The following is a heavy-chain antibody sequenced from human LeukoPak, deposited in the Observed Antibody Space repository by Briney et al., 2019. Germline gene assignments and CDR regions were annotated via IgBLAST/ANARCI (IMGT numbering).Heavy chain of an antibody. V-gene: IGHV4-34*01. CDR2: INQSGST. Sequence: SETLSLTCAVYGGSFSGYYWSWIRQPPGKGLEWIGEINQSGSTNYNPSLKSRVTISVDTSKNQFSLKLSSVTAADTAVYYCARDAYYYGSGSYYYYYGMDVWGQGTTVTVSS. CDR1: GGSFSGYY. CDR3: ARDAYYYGSGSYYYYYGMDV. J-gene: IGHJ6*02. D-gene: IGHD3-10*01.